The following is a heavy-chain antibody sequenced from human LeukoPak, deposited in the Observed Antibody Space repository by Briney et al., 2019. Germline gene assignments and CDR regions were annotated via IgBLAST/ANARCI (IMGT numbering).Heavy chain of an antibody. CDR1: GFTFSSYW. J-gene: IGHJ6*02. D-gene: IGHD2-15*01. CDR2: INSDGSST. CDR3: ARVSVATYYYYGMDV. Sequence: PGGSLRLSCAVSGFTFSSYWMHWVRQAPGKGLVWVSRINSDGSSTSYADSVKGRFTISRDNAKNTLYLQMNSLRAEDTAVYYCARVSVATYYYYGMDVWGQGTTVTVSS. V-gene: IGHV3-74*01.